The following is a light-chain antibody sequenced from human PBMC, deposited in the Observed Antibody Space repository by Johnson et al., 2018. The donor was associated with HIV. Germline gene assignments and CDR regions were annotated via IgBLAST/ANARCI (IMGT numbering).Light chain of an antibody. CDR2: DNN. CDR1: SSNIGSNY. J-gene: IGLJ1*01. CDR3: GTWDSSLTTSYV. V-gene: IGLV1-51*01. Sequence: QPVLTQPPSVSAAPGQKVTISCSGSSSNIGSNYVSWYQQLPGTAPKLLIYDNNKRPSGISDRFSGSKSGTSATLGITGLQTGDEADYYCGTWDSSLTTSYVFGTGTKVIV.